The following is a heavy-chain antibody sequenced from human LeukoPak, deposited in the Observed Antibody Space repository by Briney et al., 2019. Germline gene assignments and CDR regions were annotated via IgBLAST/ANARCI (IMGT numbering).Heavy chain of an antibody. CDR3: AGRWFGELSPPVDY. D-gene: IGHD3-10*01. J-gene: IGHJ4*02. V-gene: IGHV4-61*02. CDR2: IYTSGST. Sequence: SQTLSLTCTVSGGSISSGSYYWSWIRQPAGKGLEWIGRIYTSGSTNYNPSLKSRVTISVDTSKNQFSLKLSSVTAADTAVYYCAGRWFGELSPPVDYWGQGTLVTVSS. CDR1: GGSISSGSYY.